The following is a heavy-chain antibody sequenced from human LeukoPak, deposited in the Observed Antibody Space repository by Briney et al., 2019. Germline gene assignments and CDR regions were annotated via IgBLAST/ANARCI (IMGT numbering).Heavy chain of an antibody. V-gene: IGHV3-23*01. J-gene: IGHJ6*02. D-gene: IGHD5-18*01. CDR2: ISGSGGST. Sequence: GGSLRLSCAASGFTFSSYAMSWVRQAPGKGLEWVSAISGSGGSTYYADSVKGRFTISRDNSKNTLYLQMNSLRAEDTAVYYCAKDDVDTAPLYYYGMDVWGQGTTVTVSS. CDR3: AKDDVDTAPLYYYGMDV. CDR1: GFTFSSYA.